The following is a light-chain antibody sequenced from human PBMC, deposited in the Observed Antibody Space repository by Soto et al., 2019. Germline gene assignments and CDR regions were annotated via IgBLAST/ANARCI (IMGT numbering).Light chain of an antibody. J-gene: IGKJ1*01. CDR2: GVS. V-gene: IGKV3-20*01. Sequence: EVVMTQSPATLSVSPGERATLSCRASQSVTSNYLAWYQQKPGQAPRLLIYGVSSRATGIPDRFSGSGSGTDFTLTISRLEPEDFAVYYCQQYGSSGTFGQGTKVDIK. CDR1: QSVTSNY. CDR3: QQYGSSGT.